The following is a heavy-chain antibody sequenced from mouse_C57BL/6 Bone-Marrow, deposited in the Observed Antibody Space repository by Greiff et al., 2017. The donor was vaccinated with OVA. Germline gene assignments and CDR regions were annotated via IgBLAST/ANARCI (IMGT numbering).Heavy chain of an antibody. Sequence: VQLVESGAELARPGASVKLSCKASGYTFTSYGISWVKQRTGQGLEWIGEIYPRSGNTYYNEKFKGKATLTADKSSSTAYMELRSLTSEDSAVYFCARHQVYYGSSYGWYFDVWGTGTTVTVSS. V-gene: IGHV1-81*01. J-gene: IGHJ1*03. D-gene: IGHD1-1*01. CDR3: ARHQVYYGSSYGWYFDV. CDR2: IYPRSGNT. CDR1: GYTFTSYG.